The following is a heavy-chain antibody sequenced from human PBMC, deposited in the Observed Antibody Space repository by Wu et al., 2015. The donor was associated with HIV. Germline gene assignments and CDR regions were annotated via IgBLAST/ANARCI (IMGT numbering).Heavy chain of an antibody. Sequence: QVQLMQSGAEVKKPGASVKVSCKASGYTLTGYYMHWVRQAPGQGLEWMGWINPNSGGTDYAQKFQDRVTMTRDTSISTAYMELSRLRSDDTAVYYCARESSPFAQSFDYWGQGPWSPSPQ. CDR3: ARESSPFAQSFDY. CDR1: GYTLTGYY. CDR2: INPNSGGT. J-gene: IGHJ4*02. D-gene: IGHD6-13*01. V-gene: IGHV1-2*02.